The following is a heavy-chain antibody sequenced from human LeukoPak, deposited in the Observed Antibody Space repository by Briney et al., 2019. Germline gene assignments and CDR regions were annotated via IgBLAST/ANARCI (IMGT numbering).Heavy chain of an antibody. CDR1: GGSISSGTYY. CDR3: ARQGLSIAARDGFDY. J-gene: IGHJ4*02. V-gene: IGHV4-61*02. Sequence: SQTLSLTCTISGGSISSGTYYWSWIRQPAGKGLEWIGRIYTSGSTNYNPSLKSRVTISVDTSKNQFSLNLSSVTAADTAIYYCARQGLSIAARDGFDYWGQGTLVTVSS. D-gene: IGHD6-6*01. CDR2: IYTSGST.